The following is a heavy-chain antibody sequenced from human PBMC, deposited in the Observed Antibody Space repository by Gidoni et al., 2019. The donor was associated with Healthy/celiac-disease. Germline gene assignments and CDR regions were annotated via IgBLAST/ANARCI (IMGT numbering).Heavy chain of an antibody. Sequence: EVQLVESGGGLVQPGGSLRLSCAASGFTFRSYWMSWVRQAPGKGMEWVANIKQDGSEKYYVDSVKGRVNISRDNAKNSLYLQMNSLRAEDTAVYYCARDTVTTFGFDYWGQGTLVTVSS. CDR2: IKQDGSEK. V-gene: IGHV3-7*01. D-gene: IGHD4-17*01. J-gene: IGHJ4*02. CDR3: ARDTVTTFGFDY. CDR1: GFTFRSYW.